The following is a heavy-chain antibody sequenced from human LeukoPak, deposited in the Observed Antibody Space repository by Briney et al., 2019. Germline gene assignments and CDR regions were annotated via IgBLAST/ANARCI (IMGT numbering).Heavy chain of an antibody. CDR1: GGSISSYY. V-gene: IGHV4-59*01. J-gene: IGHJ5*02. Sequence: PSETLSLTCTVSGGSISSYYWSWIRQPPGKGLEWIGYIYYSGSTNYNPSLKSRVTISVDTSKNQFSLKLSSVTAADTAVYYCARDGGGGYNYNWFDPWGQGTLVTVSS. CDR2: IYYSGST. CDR3: ARDGGGGYNYNWFDP. D-gene: IGHD5-24*01.